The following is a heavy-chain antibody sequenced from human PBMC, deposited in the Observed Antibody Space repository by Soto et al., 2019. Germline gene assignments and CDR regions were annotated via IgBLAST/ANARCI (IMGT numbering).Heavy chain of an antibody. V-gene: IGHV4-31*03. CDR2: IYYSGST. CDR1: GGSISSGGYY. CDR3: ARVSSPRDYGDYDY. D-gene: IGHD4-17*01. J-gene: IGHJ4*02. Sequence: SETLSLTCTVSGGSISSGGYYWSWIRQHPGKGLEWIGYIYYSGSTYYNPSLKSRVTISVDTSKNQLSLKLSSVTAADTAVYYCARVSSPRDYGDYDYWGQGTLVTVSS.